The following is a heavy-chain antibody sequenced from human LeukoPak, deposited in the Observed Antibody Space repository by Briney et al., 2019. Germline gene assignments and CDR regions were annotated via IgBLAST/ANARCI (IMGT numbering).Heavy chain of an antibody. V-gene: IGHV3-30*18. CDR3: AKDPGYSSGWPIFDY. J-gene: IGHJ4*02. CDR2: ISYDGSNK. Sequence: GGSLRLSCAASGFTFSNHGIHWVRQAPGKGLEWVAVISYDGSNKYYADSAEGRFTISRDNSKNTLYLQMNSLRAEDTAVYYCAKDPGYSSGWPIFDYWGQGTLVTVSS. D-gene: IGHD6-19*01. CDR1: GFTFSNHG.